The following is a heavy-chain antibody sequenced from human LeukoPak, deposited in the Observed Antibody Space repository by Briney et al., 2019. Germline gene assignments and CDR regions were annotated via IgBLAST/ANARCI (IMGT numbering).Heavy chain of an antibody. J-gene: IGHJ4*02. V-gene: IGHV3-23*01. CDR1: GFTFSSYA. CDR3: AKGSRNTMVRGVKAGYFDY. CDR2: ISGSGGST. D-gene: IGHD3-10*01. Sequence: GGSLRLSCAASGFTFSSYAMSWVRQAPGKGLEWVSAISGSGGSTYYADSVKGRFTISRDNSKNTLYLQMNSLRAEDTAVYYCAKGSRNTMVRGVKAGYFDYWGQGTLVTVSS.